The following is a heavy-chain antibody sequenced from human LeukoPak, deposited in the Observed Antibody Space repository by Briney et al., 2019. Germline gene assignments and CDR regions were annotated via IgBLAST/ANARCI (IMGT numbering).Heavy chain of an antibody. CDR2: ISSSSGAI. J-gene: IGHJ4*02. Sequence: GGSLRLSCAASGFTFSSYWMSWVRQAPGKGLEWISYISSSSGAIYYAGSVKGRFTISRDNAKNSLYLQMNSLRGEDTAVYYCVGDGGTAVAGTHHSDFWGQGTLVSVSS. CDR3: VGDGGTAVAGTHHSDF. D-gene: IGHD6-13*01. CDR1: GFTFSSYW. V-gene: IGHV3-48*01.